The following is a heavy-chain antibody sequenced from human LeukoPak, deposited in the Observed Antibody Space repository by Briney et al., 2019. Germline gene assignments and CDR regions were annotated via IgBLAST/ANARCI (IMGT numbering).Heavy chain of an antibody. CDR3: AKDGSGYDFWTGYYAFDI. V-gene: IGHV3-23*01. CDR2: INKSGGST. Sequence: PGGSLRLSCAASGFTFKNYAMTWVRQAPGKGLEWVSNINKSGGSTYYADSVKGRFTVSRDNSKNTLYLQMNSLRAADTAVYYCAKDGSGYDFWTGYYAFDIWGQGTMVTVSS. J-gene: IGHJ3*02. CDR1: GFTFKNYA. D-gene: IGHD3-3*01.